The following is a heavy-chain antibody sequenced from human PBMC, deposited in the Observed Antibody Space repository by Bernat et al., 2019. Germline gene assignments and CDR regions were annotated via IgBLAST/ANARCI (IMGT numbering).Heavy chain of an antibody. D-gene: IGHD4-23*01. CDR2: ISHSGST. J-gene: IGHJ4*02. Sequence: QVQLQESGPGLVKPSQTLSLTCTVSGDSISSGDYYWSWIRQPPGRGLEWIGYISHSGSTSYNPSLKSPVTMTIDTSKNQFSLRLTSATAADTAVYYCARDYYGGNLVRTHSFDSWGKGALVTVPS. V-gene: IGHV4-30-4*01. CDR3: ARDYYGGNLVRTHSFDS. CDR1: GDSISSGDYY.